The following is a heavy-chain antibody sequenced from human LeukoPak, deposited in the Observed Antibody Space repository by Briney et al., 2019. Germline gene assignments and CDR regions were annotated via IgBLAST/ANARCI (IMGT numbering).Heavy chain of an antibody. Sequence: GGSLRLSCAASGFTFSSYSMNWVRQAPGKGLEWVAVISYDGSNKYYADSVKGRFTISRDNSKNTLYLQMNSPRAEDTAVYYCARDCSGGSCYFGGLLFDIWGQGTMVTVSS. J-gene: IGHJ3*02. CDR2: ISYDGSNK. V-gene: IGHV3-30*03. CDR1: GFTFSSYS. D-gene: IGHD2-15*01. CDR3: ARDCSGGSCYFGGLLFDI.